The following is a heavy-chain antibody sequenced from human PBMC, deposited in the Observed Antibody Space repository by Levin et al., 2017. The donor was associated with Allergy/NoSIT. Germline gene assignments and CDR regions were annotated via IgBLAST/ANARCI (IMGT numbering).Heavy chain of an antibody. CDR3: ARDPYYYDSSGRQNYYYYGMDG. V-gene: IGHV1-2*02. J-gene: IGHJ6*02. CDR2: INPNSGGT. Sequence: ASVKVSCKASGYTFTGYYMHWVRQAPGQGLEWMGWINPNSGGTNYAQKFQGRVTMTRDTSISTAYMELSRLRSDDTAVYYCARDPYYYDSSGRQNYYYYGMDGWGQGTTVTVSS. CDR1: GYTFTGYY. D-gene: IGHD3-22*01.